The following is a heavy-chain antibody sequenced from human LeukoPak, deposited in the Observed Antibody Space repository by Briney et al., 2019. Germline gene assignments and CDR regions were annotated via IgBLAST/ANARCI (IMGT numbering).Heavy chain of an antibody. V-gene: IGHV3-48*01. CDR3: ARVAYYDFWSGLIPHTYYMDV. Sequence: PGGSLRLSCAASGFSFSSHSRTWVRQAPGKGLEWISYISTSNTIYYADSVSGRFTVSRDNAKNLLFLQMNSLRAEDTAIYHCARVAYYDFWSGLIPHTYYMDVWGKGTTVIVSS. J-gene: IGHJ6*03. D-gene: IGHD3-3*01. CDR2: ISTSNTI. CDR1: GFSFSSHS.